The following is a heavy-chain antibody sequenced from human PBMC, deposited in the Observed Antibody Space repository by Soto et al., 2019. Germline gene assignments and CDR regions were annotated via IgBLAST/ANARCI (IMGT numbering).Heavy chain of an antibody. CDR2: ISAPNGNT. Sequence: QVHLVQSGAEVKKPGASVKVSCKASGYTFTSYGITWVRQAPGQGLEWMGWISAPNGNTDYAQKLPGRVIVTRDTSTSTAYMELRSLRSDDTAVYYCARGRDGDYWGQGALVTVSS. D-gene: IGHD6-6*01. V-gene: IGHV1-18*01. CDR1: GYTFTSYG. CDR3: ARGRDGDY. J-gene: IGHJ4*02.